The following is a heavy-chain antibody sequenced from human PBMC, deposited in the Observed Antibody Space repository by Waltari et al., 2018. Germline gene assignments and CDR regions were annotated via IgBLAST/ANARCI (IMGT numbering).Heavy chain of an antibody. CDR2: INHTGST. V-gene: IGHV4-34*01. CDR3: ARVTYERYFQY. CDR1: GGSFTTDY. D-gene: IGHD3-9*01. J-gene: IGHJ4*02. Sequence: QVQLQQWGAGLLRPSETLALTCAVYGGSFTTDYWSWIPQPPGKGLAWIGEINHTGSTNYNPSLKSRVTMSVDTSKSQFSLKLTSVTAADTAIYYCARVTYERYFQYWGQGTLVTVSS.